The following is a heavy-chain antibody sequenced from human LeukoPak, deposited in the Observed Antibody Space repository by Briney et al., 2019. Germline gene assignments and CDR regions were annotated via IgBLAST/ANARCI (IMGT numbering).Heavy chain of an antibody. J-gene: IGHJ4*02. CDR1: GGSISSSSYY. CDR2: IYHSGST. Sequence: SETLSLTCTVSGGSISSSSYYWSWIRQPPGKGLEWIGYIYHSGSTYYNPSLKSRVTISVDRSKNQFSLKLSSVTAADTAVYYCAREAAADNYFDYWGQGTLVTVSS. CDR3: AREAAADNYFDY. V-gene: IGHV4-30-2*01. D-gene: IGHD6-13*01.